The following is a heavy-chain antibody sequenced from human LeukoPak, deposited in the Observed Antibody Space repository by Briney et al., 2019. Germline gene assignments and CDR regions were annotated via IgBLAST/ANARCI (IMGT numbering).Heavy chain of an antibody. Sequence: PGGSLRLSCAASGFTFSSYAMHWVRQAPGKGLEWVALISYDGSNKYYADSVKGRFTISRDNSKDTLYLQMNSLRAEDTAVYYCATDYGANSGGFDYWGQGTLVTVSS. CDR2: ISYDGSNK. CDR1: GFTFSSYA. V-gene: IGHV3-30*04. J-gene: IGHJ4*02. CDR3: ATDYGANSGGFDY. D-gene: IGHD4-23*01.